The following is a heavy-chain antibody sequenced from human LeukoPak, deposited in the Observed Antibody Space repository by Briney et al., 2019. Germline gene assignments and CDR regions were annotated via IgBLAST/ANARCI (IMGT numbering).Heavy chain of an antibody. Sequence: GGSLRLSCAASGFTFSSYVMSWVRQAPGKGLEWVSGISGSGGSTYYADSVKGRFTISRDNSKNTLYLQMNSLRAEDTAVYYCATGGYYYYYMDVWGKGTTVTVSS. V-gene: IGHV3-23*01. CDR1: GFTFSSYV. CDR2: ISGSGGST. CDR3: ATGGYYYYYMDV. J-gene: IGHJ6*03.